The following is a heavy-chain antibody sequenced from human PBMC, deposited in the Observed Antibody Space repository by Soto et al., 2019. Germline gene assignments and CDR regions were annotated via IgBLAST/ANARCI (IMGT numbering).Heavy chain of an antibody. D-gene: IGHD4-17*01. V-gene: IGHV4-59*01. CDR3: ARGLRWNDY. J-gene: IGHJ4*02. Sequence: QVQLQESGPGLVKPSETLSLTCTVSGGSINSYYWSWIRQPPGKGLEWIGYIYYRGSTNYNPSLTSPVTISVGTCQNQVSLNLSSVTAADTAVYYCARGLRWNDYWGQGTLVTVSS. CDR2: IYYRGST. CDR1: GGSINSYY.